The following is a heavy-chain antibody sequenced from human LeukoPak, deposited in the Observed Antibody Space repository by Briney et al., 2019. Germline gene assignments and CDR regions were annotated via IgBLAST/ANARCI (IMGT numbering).Heavy chain of an antibody. Sequence: PGGSLRLSCAASGFTFSSYAMSWVRQAPGKGLEWVSAISGSGGSTYYADSVKGRFTISRDNSKNTLYLQMNSLRAEDTAVYYCAKVKAHYYDSSSFDYWGQGTLVTVSS. D-gene: IGHD3-22*01. J-gene: IGHJ4*02. V-gene: IGHV3-23*01. CDR2: ISGSGGST. CDR3: AKVKAHYYDSSSFDY. CDR1: GFTFSSYA.